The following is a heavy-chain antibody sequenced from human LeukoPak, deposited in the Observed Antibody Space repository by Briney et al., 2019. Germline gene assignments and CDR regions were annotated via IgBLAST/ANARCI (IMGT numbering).Heavy chain of an antibody. Sequence: GGSLRLSCAASGFTFSSYWMSWVRQAPGKGLEWVANIKQDGSEKYYVDSVKGRFTISRDNAKNSLYLQMNSLRAEDTAVYYCARDFSPYDSSGYYAEHVGYWGQGTLVTVSS. CDR3: ARDFSPYDSSGYYAEHVGY. CDR1: GFTFSSYW. D-gene: IGHD3-22*01. J-gene: IGHJ4*02. V-gene: IGHV3-7*01. CDR2: IKQDGSEK.